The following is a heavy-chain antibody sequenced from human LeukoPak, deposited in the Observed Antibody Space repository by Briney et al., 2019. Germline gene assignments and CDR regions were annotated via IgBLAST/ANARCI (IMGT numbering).Heavy chain of an antibody. CDR1: GYSFTSYW. CDR3: ARSLGYCSSTSCYTNWFDP. D-gene: IGHD2-2*02. V-gene: IGHV5-51*01. CDR2: IYPGDSDT. J-gene: IGHJ5*02. Sequence: GESLQISCKGSGYSFTSYWIGWVRQMPGKGLEWMGIIYPGDSDTRYSPSFQGQVTISADKSISTAYLQWSSLKASDTAMYYCARSLGYCSSTSCYTNWFDPWGQGTLVTVSS.